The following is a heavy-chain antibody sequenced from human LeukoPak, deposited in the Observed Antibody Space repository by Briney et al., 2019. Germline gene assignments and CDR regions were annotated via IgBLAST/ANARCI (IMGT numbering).Heavy chain of an antibody. J-gene: IGHJ3*02. CDR3: AKDQNPSGYEEGNAFDI. Sequence: GGSLRLSCAASGFPFNAYGMHWVRQAPGKGLQWVAFIRYEGTNTYSADSVKGRFTISRDNSKNTVYLQMNSLTAGDTAVYYCAKDQNPSGYEEGNAFDIWGQGTMVTVSS. CDR2: IRYEGTNT. D-gene: IGHD1-1*01. V-gene: IGHV3-30*02. CDR1: GFPFNAYG.